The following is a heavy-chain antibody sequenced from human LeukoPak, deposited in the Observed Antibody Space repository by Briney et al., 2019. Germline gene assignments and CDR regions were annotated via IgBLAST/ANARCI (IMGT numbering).Heavy chain of an antibody. J-gene: IGHJ5*02. V-gene: IGHV4-59*01. Sequence: SETLSLTCTVSGASISSYYWSWIRQPPGKGLEWIGYIYYSGSTNYNPSLKSRVTISVDTSKNQFSLKLSSVTAADTAVYYCARDYYGRFDPWGQGTLVTVSS. CDR1: GASISSYY. D-gene: IGHD3-10*01. CDR3: ARDYYGRFDP. CDR2: IYYSGST.